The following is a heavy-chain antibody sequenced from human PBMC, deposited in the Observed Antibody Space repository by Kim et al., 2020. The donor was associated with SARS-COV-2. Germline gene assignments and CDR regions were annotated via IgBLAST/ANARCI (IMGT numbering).Heavy chain of an antibody. J-gene: IGHJ4*02. Sequence: SETLSLTCTVSGGSISSSSYYWGWIRQPPGKGLEWIGSIYYSGSTYYNPSLKSRVTISVDTSKNQFSLKLSSVTAADTAVYYCARPRHSSGYYPFEFDYWGQGTLVTVSS. D-gene: IGHD3-22*01. CDR2: IYYSGST. CDR1: GGSISSSSYY. CDR3: ARPRHSSGYYPFEFDY. V-gene: IGHV4-39*07.